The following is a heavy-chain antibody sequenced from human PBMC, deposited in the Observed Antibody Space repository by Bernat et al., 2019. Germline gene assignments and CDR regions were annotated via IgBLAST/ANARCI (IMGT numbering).Heavy chain of an antibody. D-gene: IGHD6-13*01. V-gene: IGHV3-48*03. CDR3: AKLQYSSSYYYYGMDV. CDR1: GFTLNSHE. CDR2: ISSSGTAV. J-gene: IGHJ6*02. Sequence: EVQLVESGGGLVQPGGSLRLSCAASGFTLNSHEMNWVRQAPGKGLEWISYISSSGTAVHYADSVRGRFTISRDNSKNTLYLQMNSLRAEDTAVYYCAKLQYSSSYYYYGMDVWGQGTTVTVSS.